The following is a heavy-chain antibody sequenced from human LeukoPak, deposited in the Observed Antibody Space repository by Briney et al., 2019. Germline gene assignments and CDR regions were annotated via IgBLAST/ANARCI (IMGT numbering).Heavy chain of an antibody. CDR1: GYTFTGYY. J-gene: IGHJ5*02. Sequence: GASVKVSCKASGYTFTGYYMHWVRQAPGQGLEWMGWINPNSGGTNYAQKFQGRVTMTRDTSISTAYMELSRLRSDDTAVYYCARDHLNFDYDFWSGYQPFDPWGQGTLVTVSS. CDR2: INPNSGGT. CDR3: ARDHLNFDYDFWSGYQPFDP. D-gene: IGHD3-3*01. V-gene: IGHV1-2*02.